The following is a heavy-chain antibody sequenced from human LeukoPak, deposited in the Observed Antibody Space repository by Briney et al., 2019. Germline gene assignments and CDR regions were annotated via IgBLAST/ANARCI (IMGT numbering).Heavy chain of an antibody. D-gene: IGHD4-17*01. Sequence: ASVTVSCKASGYTFNGYKMHWVRQAPGQGLEWMGIINPSSGTTRYAQKFQARVTMTRDTSKSTAYMDLSSLRSEDTAVYYCARDSTTWAVDYWGQGTLITVS. J-gene: IGHJ4*02. CDR3: ARDSTTWAVDY. V-gene: IGHV1-46*02. CDR1: GYTFNGYK. CDR2: INPSSGTT.